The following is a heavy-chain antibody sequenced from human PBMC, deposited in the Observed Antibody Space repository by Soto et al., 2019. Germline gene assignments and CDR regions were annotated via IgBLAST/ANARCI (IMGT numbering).Heavy chain of an antibody. CDR3: VRAHALGFAICFDP. V-gene: IGHV1-2*02. Sequence: ASVDLSFKASGCRVSGTYIHCVRQARGQDLEWLGGSNPPSPATNYAQQFLGRVTMSAETSASKAYMALARLKSDDTAVYHCVRAHALGFAICFDPWGRATLISV. J-gene: IGHJ5*02. CDR2: SNPPSPAT. CDR1: GCRVSGTY.